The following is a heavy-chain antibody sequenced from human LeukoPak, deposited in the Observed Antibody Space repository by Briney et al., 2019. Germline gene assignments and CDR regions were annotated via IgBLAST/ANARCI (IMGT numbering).Heavy chain of an antibody. D-gene: IGHD3-22*01. Sequence: ASVKVSCKASGYTFTSYGISWVRQAPGQGLEWLGWISAYNGNTNYAQTLQGRVTMTTDTSTSTAYMELRSLRSDDTAVYYCARSGVSSGYLYYFAYWGQGTLVTVSS. J-gene: IGHJ4*02. CDR3: ARSGVSSGYLYYFAY. V-gene: IGHV1-18*01. CDR2: ISAYNGNT. CDR1: GYTFTSYG.